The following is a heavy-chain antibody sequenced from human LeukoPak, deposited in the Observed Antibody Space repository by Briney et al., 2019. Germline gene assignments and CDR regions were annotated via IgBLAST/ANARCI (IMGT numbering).Heavy chain of an antibody. J-gene: IGHJ4*02. CDR2: IWYDGSNK. Sequence: GGSLRLSCAASGFTFRRYAMHWVRQAPGKGLEWVAVIWYDGSNKYYADSVKGRFTISRDNSKNTLYLQMNSLRAEDTAVYYCARDGTGTTIIPTEQYYFDYWGQGTLVTVSS. D-gene: IGHD1-7*01. CDR1: GFTFRRYA. V-gene: IGHV3-33*01. CDR3: ARDGTGTTIIPTEQYYFDY.